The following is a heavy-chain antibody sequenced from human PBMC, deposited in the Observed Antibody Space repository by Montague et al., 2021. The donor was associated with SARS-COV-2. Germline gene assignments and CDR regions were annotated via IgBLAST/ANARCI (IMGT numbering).Heavy chain of an antibody. D-gene: IGHD3-9*01. V-gene: IGHV4-61*02. CDR3: AREGRTTDYDILTGYCFYYDMDV. J-gene: IGHJ6*03. CDR1: GGSITSGSYY. CDR2: IYTSGST. Sequence: TLSLTCTVSGGSITSGSYYWSWLRQPAGKGLEWIGRIYTSGSTNYNPSLKSRVTIAVDTSQNQFSLKLSSVTAADTAVYYCAREGRTTDYDILTGYCFYYDMDVWGKGTTVTVSS.